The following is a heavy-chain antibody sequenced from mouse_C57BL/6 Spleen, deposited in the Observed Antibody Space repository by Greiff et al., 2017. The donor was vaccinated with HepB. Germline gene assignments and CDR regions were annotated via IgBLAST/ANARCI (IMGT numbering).Heavy chain of an antibody. V-gene: IGHV1-64*01. CDR2: IHPNSGST. D-gene: IGHD1-1*01. CDR1: GYTFTSYW. J-gene: IGHJ1*03. CDR3: ARYYGSSYWYFDV. Sequence: VQLQQPGAELVKPGASVKLSCKASGYTFTSYWMHWVKQRPGQGLEWIGMIHPNSGSTNYNEKFKSKATLTVDKSSSTAYMQLSSLTSEDSAVYYCARYYGSSYWYFDVWGTGTTLTVSS.